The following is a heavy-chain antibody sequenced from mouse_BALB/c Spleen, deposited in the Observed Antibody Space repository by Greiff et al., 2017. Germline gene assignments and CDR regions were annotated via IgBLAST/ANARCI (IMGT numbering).Heavy chain of an antibody. CDR1: GFSLTGYG. J-gene: IGHJ1*01. V-gene: IGHV2-6-7*01. Sequence: QVQLQQSGPGLVAPSQSLSITCTVSGFSLTGYGVNWVRQPPGKGLEWLGMIWGDGSTDYNSALKSRLSISKDNSKSQVFLKMNSLQTDDTARYYCALQLGRGYFDVWGAGTTVTVSS. D-gene: IGHD4-1*02. CDR2: IWGDGST. CDR3: ALQLGRGYFDV.